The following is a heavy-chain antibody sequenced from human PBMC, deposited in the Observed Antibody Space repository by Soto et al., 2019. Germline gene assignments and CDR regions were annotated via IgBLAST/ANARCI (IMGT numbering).Heavy chain of an antibody. CDR3: ARPGYCTSISCYAGGAFDI. D-gene: IGHD2-2*01. V-gene: IGHV1-18*01. CDR2: ISVNNGNT. CDR1: GGTFSSYT. Sequence: VKVSCKASGGTFSSYTISWVRQAPGQGLEWLGWISVNNGNTNYAQKVQGRVTMTTDTSTNTAYMELRSLRSDDTAVYYCARPGYCTSISCYAGGAFDIWGQGTMVTVSS. J-gene: IGHJ3*02.